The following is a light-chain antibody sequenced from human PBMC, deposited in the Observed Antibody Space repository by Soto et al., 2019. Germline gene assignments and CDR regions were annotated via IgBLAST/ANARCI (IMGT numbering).Light chain of an antibody. CDR3: QQFNSYPLT. Sequence: AIQLTQSPSSLSASVGDRVTITCRASQGISRALAWYQQKPGKAPNLLIYDASSLESGVPSRFSGSGSGTDFTLTISSLQHEDLATYYCQQFNSYPLTFGPGTKVDIK. CDR1: QGISRA. V-gene: IGKV1-13*02. J-gene: IGKJ3*01. CDR2: DAS.